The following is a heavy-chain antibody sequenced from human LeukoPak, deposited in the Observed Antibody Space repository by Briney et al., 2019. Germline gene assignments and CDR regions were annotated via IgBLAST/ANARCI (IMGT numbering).Heavy chain of an antibody. D-gene: IGHD3-3*01. Sequence: PGGSLRLSCAASGFTFSTYSMNWVRQAPGKGLEWVSSISSSSRDIYYADSVKGRFSISRDNAKNSLYLQMNRLRAEDTAVYYCAREYGFRSGYLYSGMDVWGQGTTVTVSS. V-gene: IGHV3-21*01. CDR1: GFTFSTYS. J-gene: IGHJ6*02. CDR2: ISSSSRDI. CDR3: AREYGFRSGYLYSGMDV.